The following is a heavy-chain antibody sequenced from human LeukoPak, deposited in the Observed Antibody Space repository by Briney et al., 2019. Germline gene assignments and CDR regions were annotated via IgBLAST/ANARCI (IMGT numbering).Heavy chain of an antibody. CDR1: GCTFSSYA. D-gene: IGHD1-26*01. V-gene: IGHV1-69*05. J-gene: IGHJ3*02. Sequence: SVKVSCKASGCTFSSYAISWVRQAPGQGREWVGGIIPIFGTANYAQKFQGRVTITTDESTSTAYMELSSLRSEDTAVYYCARRPISYGELHAFDIWGQGTMVTVSS. CDR3: ARRPISYGELHAFDI. CDR2: IIPIFGTA.